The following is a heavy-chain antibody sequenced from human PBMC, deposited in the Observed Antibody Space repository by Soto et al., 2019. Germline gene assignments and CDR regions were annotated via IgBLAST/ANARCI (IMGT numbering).Heavy chain of an antibody. CDR3: ARDGFLEPGVDYYGMDV. J-gene: IGHJ6*02. CDR2: ISYGGSNK. D-gene: IGHD3-3*01. V-gene: IGHV3-30-3*01. CDR1: GFTFGSYA. Sequence: GGSLRLSCAASGFTFGSYAMHWVRQAPGKGLEWVAVISYGGSNKYYADSVKGRFTISRDNSKNTLYPQMNSLRAEDTAVYYCARDGFLEPGVDYYGMDVWDQGTTVTVSS.